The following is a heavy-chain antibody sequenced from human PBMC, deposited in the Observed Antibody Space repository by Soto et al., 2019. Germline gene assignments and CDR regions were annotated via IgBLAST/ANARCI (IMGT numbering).Heavy chain of an antibody. Sequence: EVPLVESGGGLVQPGGSLRLSSAASGFTFSNYWMHWVRQAPGKGLVWVSRIKSDGRSTTYADSVKGRFTISRDNAKNTRYLQMNSMRAEDTAVYYCARSWGGDLVSRGQGALGTVSS. J-gene: IGHJ4*02. D-gene: IGHD3-16*01. CDR2: IKSDGRST. V-gene: IGHV3-74*01. CDR3: ARSWGGDLVS. CDR1: GFTFSNYW.